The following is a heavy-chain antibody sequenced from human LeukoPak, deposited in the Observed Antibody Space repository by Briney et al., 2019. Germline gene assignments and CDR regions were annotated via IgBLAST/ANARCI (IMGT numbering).Heavy chain of an antibody. Sequence: SQTLSLTCTVSGGSISSGGYYWSWIRQHPGKGLEWIGYIYYSGSTNYNPSLKSRVTISVDTSKNQFSLKLSSVTAADTAVYYCARGSRTAMVTNWGQGTLVTVSS. D-gene: IGHD5-18*01. V-gene: IGHV4-31*03. CDR2: IYYSGST. J-gene: IGHJ4*02. CDR3: ARGSRTAMVTN. CDR1: GGSISSGGYY.